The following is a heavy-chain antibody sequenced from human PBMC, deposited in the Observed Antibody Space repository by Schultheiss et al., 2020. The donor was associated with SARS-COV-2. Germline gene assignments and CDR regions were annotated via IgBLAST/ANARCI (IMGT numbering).Heavy chain of an antibody. J-gene: IGHJ1*01. CDR2: IRPYNGNT. CDR3: AREGLRGGTAEYFQH. V-gene: IGHV1-18*01. D-gene: IGHD2-8*01. CDR1: GYTFTSYG. Sequence: ASVKVSCKASGYTFTSYGISWVRQAPGQGLEWVGWIRPYNGNTNYAQNLQGRVTMTTDTSTSTAYMELRSLRSDDTAVYYCAREGLRGGTAEYFQHWGQGSLVTVAS.